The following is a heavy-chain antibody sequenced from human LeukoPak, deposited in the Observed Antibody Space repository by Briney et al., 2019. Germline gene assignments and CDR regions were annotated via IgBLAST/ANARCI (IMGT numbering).Heavy chain of an antibody. V-gene: IGHV4-4*02. CDR2: MYLSGTT. CDR1: GDSINSLDL. J-gene: IGHJ4*02. Sequence: SGTLSLTCTVSGDSINSLDLWSWVRQPPGKGLEWIGEMYLSGTTHSDPSVKSRVTISIDKSKNQFFLNLSSVTAADTAVYYCAGLVGRYSSGLYYYYFDYWGQGTLVTVSS. CDR3: AGLVGRYSSGLYYYYFDY. D-gene: IGHD3-22*01.